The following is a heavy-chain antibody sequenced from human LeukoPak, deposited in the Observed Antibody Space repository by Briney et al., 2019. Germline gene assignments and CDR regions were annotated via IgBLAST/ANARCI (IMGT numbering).Heavy chain of an antibody. CDR2: INPNSGGT. CDR1: GYTFTGYY. CDR3: ARTLTSLLLYYYGMDV. D-gene: IGHD2-15*01. Sequence: ASVKVSCKASGYTFTGYYMHWVRQAPGQGLEWMGWINPNSGGTNYAQKFQGRVTMTRDTSISTAYMELSRLRSEDTAVYYCARTLTSLLLYYYGMDVWGQGTTVTVSS. J-gene: IGHJ6*02. V-gene: IGHV1-2*02.